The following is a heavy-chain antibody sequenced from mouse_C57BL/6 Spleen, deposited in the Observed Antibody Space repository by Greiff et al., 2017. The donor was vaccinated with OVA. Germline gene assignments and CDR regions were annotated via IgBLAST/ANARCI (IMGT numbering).Heavy chain of an antibody. CDR2: IYPGSGST. Sequence: QVQLQQPGAELVQPGASVKMSCTASGYTFTSYWITWVKQRPGQGLEWIGDIYPGSGSTNYNEKFKSKATLTVDTSSSTAYIQLSSLTSEDSAVYYCARRDGYYSWFAYWGQGTLVTVSA. D-gene: IGHD2-3*01. V-gene: IGHV1-55*01. J-gene: IGHJ3*01. CDR3: ARRDGYYSWFAY. CDR1: GYTFTSYW.